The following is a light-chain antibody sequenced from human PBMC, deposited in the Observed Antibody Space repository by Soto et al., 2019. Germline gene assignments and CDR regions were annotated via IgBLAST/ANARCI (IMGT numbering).Light chain of an antibody. CDR1: SNDVGAYDY. CDR3: RSYTTSITLI. CDR2: TVA. J-gene: IGLJ2*01. Sequence: QSALTQPASVSGSPGQSITISCTGTSNDVGAYDYVSWYQQLPGKAPKLIMSTVADRPSGVSNRFSGSKSGNTASLTISGLQAEDEADSYCRSYTTSITLIFGGGTKVTVL. V-gene: IGLV2-14*01.